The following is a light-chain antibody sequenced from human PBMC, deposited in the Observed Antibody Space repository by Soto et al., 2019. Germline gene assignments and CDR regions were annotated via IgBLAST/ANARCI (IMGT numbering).Light chain of an antibody. Sequence: QSVLTQPASVSGSPGQSITISCTGTSSDVGGYNYVSWYQHHPGKAPKLMIYDVGNRPSGVSNRFSGSKSGNTASLTISGLQDEDEADYYCSSYTISSTVVFCGGTKLTVL. V-gene: IGLV2-14*03. CDR1: SSDVGGYNY. J-gene: IGLJ2*01. CDR2: DVG. CDR3: SSYTISSTVV.